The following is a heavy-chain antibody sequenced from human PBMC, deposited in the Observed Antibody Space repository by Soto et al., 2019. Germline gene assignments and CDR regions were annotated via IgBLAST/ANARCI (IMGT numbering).Heavy chain of an antibody. CDR3: ARERIIDCSSTSCPNYYYYYMDV. Sequence: LSLTCTVSGGSISSGGYYWSWIRQHPGKGLEWIGYIYYSGSTYYNPSLKSRVTISVDTSKNQFSLKLSSVTAADTAVYYCARERIIDCSSTSCPNYYYYYMDVWGKGTTVTVSS. CDR2: IYYSGST. CDR1: GGSISSGGYY. J-gene: IGHJ6*03. D-gene: IGHD2-2*01. V-gene: IGHV4-31*03.